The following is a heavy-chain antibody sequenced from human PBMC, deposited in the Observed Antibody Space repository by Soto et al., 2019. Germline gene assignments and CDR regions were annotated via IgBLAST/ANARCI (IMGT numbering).Heavy chain of an antibody. CDR3: ARIWNWNDVSNDY. V-gene: IGHV3-21*01. J-gene: IGHJ4*02. CDR2: ISSSSSYI. Sequence: GGSLRLSCAASGFTFSSYSMNWVRQAPGKGLEWVSSISSSSSYIYYADSVKGRFTISRDNAKNSLYLQMNSLRAEGTAVYYCARIWNWNDVSNDYWGQGTLVTVSS. CDR1: GFTFSSYS. D-gene: IGHD1-1*01.